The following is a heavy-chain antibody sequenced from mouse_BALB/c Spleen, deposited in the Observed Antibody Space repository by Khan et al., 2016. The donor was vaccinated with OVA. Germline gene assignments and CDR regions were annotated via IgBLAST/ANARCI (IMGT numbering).Heavy chain of an antibody. J-gene: IGHJ3*01. CDR2: ISSGGSYT. CDR1: GFTFSTYG. D-gene: IGHD1-1*01. CDR3: ARLAYYYNSEGFAY. V-gene: IGHV5-6*01. Sequence: EVQGVESGGDLVKPGGSLKLSCAASGFTFSTYGMSWVRQTPDKRLEWVATISSGGSYTYYPDNVKGRFTISRDNAKNTLYLQMSMLKSEDTAMYYCARLAYYYNSEGFAYWGQGTLVTVSA.